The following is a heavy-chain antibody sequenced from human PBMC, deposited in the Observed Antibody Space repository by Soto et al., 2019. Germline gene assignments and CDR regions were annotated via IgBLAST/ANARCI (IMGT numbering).Heavy chain of an antibody. CDR3: ARDIVVVPAAAPNHYYYYGMDV. CDR1: GFTASSNY. V-gene: IGHV3-53*01. J-gene: IGHJ6*02. D-gene: IGHD2-2*01. CDR2: IYSGGST. Sequence: GGSLRLSCAASGFTASSNYMSWVRQAPGKGLGWVSVIYSGGSTYYADSVKGRFTISRDNSKNTLYLQMNSLRAEDTAVYYCARDIVVVPAAAPNHYYYYGMDVWGQGTTVTVSS.